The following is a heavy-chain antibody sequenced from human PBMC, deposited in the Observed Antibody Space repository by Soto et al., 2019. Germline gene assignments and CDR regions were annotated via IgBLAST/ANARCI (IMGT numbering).Heavy chain of an antibody. Sequence: SVKVSCKTSGGTFSTYAIYWVRQAPGQGLEWMGAIIPLFGTADYAQKFQGRVTMTRDTSTSTVYMELSSLRSEDTAVYYCARGGRDGYNFGYWGQGTLVTVSS. D-gene: IGHD5-12*01. CDR3: ARGGRDGYNFGY. J-gene: IGHJ4*02. V-gene: IGHV1-69*05. CDR1: GGTFSTYA. CDR2: IIPLFGTA.